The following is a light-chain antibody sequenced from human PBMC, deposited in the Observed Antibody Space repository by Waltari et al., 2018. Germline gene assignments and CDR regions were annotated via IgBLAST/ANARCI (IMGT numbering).Light chain of an antibody. V-gene: IGLV3-9*01. J-gene: IGLJ2*01. CDR2: RDT. CDR1: NIGSKN. CDR3: QLWDSNTAI. Sequence: SYELTQPLSVSVALGQTATITCGGSNIGSKNVNWYQQKPGQAPVLVIYRDTKRPFGIPERFSGSNSENTATLTISSAQVGDESDFYCQLWDSNTAIFGGGTKLTVL.